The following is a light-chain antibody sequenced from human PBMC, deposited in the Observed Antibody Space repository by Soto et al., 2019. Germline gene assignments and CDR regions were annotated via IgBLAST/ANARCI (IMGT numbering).Light chain of an antibody. Sequence: EIVLTQSPAILSVSPGARAALSCRASQSVASRNLAWYQQKSGQAPRLLIYGASSRAIHTPDRFSGSGSGTDLTITISGLEPEDFEVYDCQHFGNSLWTFGQGTKVDIK. CDR3: QHFGNSLWT. V-gene: IGKV3-20*01. CDR2: GAS. CDR1: QSVASRN. J-gene: IGKJ1*01.